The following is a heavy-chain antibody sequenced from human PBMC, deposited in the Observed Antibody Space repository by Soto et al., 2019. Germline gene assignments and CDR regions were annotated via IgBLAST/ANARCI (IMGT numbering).Heavy chain of an antibody. V-gene: IGHV1-2*02. CDR1: GYTFTGYS. D-gene: IGHD5-18*01. CDR2: IDPKNGDT. CDR3: AREWDPTMGPRADY. J-gene: IGHJ4*02. Sequence: QVQLVQSGAEVKKPGASVKVSCKASGYTFTGYSIHWVRQAPGQGLEWMGWIDPKNGDTNTAQKFQGRVTTTRDPSITTAYMELTSLRSDDTAIYYCAREWDPTMGPRADYWGQGSLVTVSS.